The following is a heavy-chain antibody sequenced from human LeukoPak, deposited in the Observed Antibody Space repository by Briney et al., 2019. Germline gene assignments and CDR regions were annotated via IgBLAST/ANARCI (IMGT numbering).Heavy chain of an antibody. D-gene: IGHD3-16*01. V-gene: IGHV3-74*01. CDR1: GFTFSSYW. J-gene: IGHJ4*02. CDR2: INSDGSST. CDR3: AREGADTNTFDY. Sequence: PGGSLRLSCAASGFTFSSYWMHWVRQAPGKGLVWVSRINSDGSSTSYADSVKGRFTISRDNAKNTLYLQMNSLRAEDTAVYYCAREGADTNTFDYWGQGTLVTVSS.